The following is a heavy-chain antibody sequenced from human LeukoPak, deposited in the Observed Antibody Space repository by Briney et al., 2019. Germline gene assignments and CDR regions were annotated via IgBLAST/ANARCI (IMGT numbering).Heavy chain of an antibody. D-gene: IGHD5-12*01. V-gene: IGHV3-11*01. J-gene: IGHJ4*02. CDR1: GFTLSDHY. Sequence: GGSLRLSCAASGFTLSDHYMDWVRQAPGKGLEWVSYIDTVGSTIYYEDSVKGRFTISRDNAKNSLYLQMNSLRAEDTAVYYCAREPPLGYDDKADYWGQGTLVTVSS. CDR2: IDTVGSTI. CDR3: AREPPLGYDDKADY.